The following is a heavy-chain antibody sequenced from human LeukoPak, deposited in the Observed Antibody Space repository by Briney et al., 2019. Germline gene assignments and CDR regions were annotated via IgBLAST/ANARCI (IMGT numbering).Heavy chain of an antibody. V-gene: IGHV4-59*01. Sequence: SETLSLTCTVSGGSISSYYWSWIRQPPGKGLEWIGYIYCSGSTNYNPSLKSRVTISVDTSKNQFSLKLSSVTAADTAVYYCARDPAKEYGMDVWGQGTTVTVSS. CDR1: GGSISSYY. J-gene: IGHJ6*02. CDR3: ARDPAKEYGMDV. CDR2: IYCSGST.